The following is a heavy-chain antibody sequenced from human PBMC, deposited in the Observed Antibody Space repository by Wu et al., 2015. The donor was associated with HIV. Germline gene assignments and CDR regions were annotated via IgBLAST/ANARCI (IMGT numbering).Heavy chain of an antibody. CDR3: ARDGAGYSSSWPSLHYYYYGMDV. Sequence: QVQLVQSGAEVKKPGASVKVSCKASGYTFTSYYMHWVRQAPGQGLEWMGIINPSGGSTSYAQKFQGRVTMTRDTSTSTVYMELSSLRSEDTAVYYCARDGAGYSSSWPSLHYYYYGMDVWGQGTTVTVSS. CDR2: INPSGGST. CDR1: GYTFTSYY. D-gene: IGHD6-13*01. V-gene: IGHV1-46*01. J-gene: IGHJ6*02.